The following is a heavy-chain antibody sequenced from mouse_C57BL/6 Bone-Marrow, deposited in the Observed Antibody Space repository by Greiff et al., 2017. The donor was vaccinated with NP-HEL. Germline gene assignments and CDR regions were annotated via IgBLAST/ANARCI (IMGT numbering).Heavy chain of an antibody. CDR3: ARDDSYGSNPYAMDY. J-gene: IGHJ4*01. V-gene: IGHV7-1*01. D-gene: IGHD1-1*01. Sequence: EVKLVESGGGLVQSGRSLRLSCATSGFTFSDFYMEWVRQAPGKGLEWIAASRNKANDYTTEYSASVKGRFIVSRDTSQSILYLQMNALRAEDTAIYYCARDDSYGSNPYAMDYWGQGTSVTVSS. CDR1: GFTFSDFY. CDR2: SRNKANDYTT.